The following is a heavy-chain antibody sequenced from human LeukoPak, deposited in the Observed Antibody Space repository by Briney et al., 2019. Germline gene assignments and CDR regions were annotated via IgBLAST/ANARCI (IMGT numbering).Heavy chain of an antibody. CDR3: ARVIAATYDYYYYMDV. D-gene: IGHD2-15*01. Sequence: GSSVEVSCKASGGTFSSYAISWVRQAPGQGLEWMGGIIPIFGTANYAQKFQGRVTITADESTSTAYMELSSLRSEDTAVYYCARVIAATYDYYYYMDVWGKGTTVTVSS. V-gene: IGHV1-69*01. CDR2: IIPIFGTA. J-gene: IGHJ6*03. CDR1: GGTFSSYA.